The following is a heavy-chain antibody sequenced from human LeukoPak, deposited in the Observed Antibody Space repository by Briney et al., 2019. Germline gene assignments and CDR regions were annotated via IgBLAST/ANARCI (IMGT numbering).Heavy chain of an antibody. Sequence: SSETLSLTCAVYGGSFSGYYWSWIRQPPGKGLEWIGEINHSGSTNYNPSLKSRVTISVDTSKNQFSLKLSSVTAADTAVYYCARVLGARSVTTSVDYWGQGTLVTVSS. V-gene: IGHV4-34*01. CDR1: GGSFSGYY. CDR3: ARVLGARSVTTSVDY. J-gene: IGHJ4*02. D-gene: IGHD4-17*01. CDR2: INHSGST.